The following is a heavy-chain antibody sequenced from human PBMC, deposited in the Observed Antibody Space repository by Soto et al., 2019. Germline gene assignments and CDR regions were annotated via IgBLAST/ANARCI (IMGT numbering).Heavy chain of an antibody. D-gene: IGHD2-21*02. CDR2: ISYDGSNK. V-gene: IGHV3-30-3*01. J-gene: IGHJ4*02. CDR1: GFTFSSYA. CDR3: ARVIGGNSISAFDY. Sequence: QVQLVESGGGVVQPGRSLRLSCAASGFTFSSYAMHWVRQAPGKGLEWVAVISYDGSNKYYADSVKGRFTISRDNSKNTLYLQMNSLRAEDMAVYYCARVIGGNSISAFDYWGQGTLVTVSS.